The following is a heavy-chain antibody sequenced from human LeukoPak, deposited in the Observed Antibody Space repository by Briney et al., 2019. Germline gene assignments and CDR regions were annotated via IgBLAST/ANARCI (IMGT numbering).Heavy chain of an antibody. J-gene: IGHJ4*02. V-gene: IGHV4-4*02. CDR2: IYHSGST. CDR3: AKAIAAAGYFDY. Sequence: SETLSLTCAASGGSISSSNWWRWVRQPPGKGLEWIGEIYHSGSTNYNPSLKSRVTISVDKSKNHFSLKLSSVTAADTAVYYCAKAIAAAGYFDYWGRGTLVSVSS. D-gene: IGHD6-13*01. CDR1: GGSISSSNW.